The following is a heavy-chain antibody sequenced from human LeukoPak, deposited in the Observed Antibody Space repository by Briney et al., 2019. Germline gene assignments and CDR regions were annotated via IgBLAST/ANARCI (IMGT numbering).Heavy chain of an antibody. Sequence: PGGSLRLSCAASGFTFSSYSMNWVRQAPGKGLEWVSSISSSSSYIYYADSVKGRFTISRDNAKNSLYLQMNSLRAEDTAVYYCARGPPLTGDLPFDYWGQGTLVTVSS. V-gene: IGHV3-21*01. D-gene: IGHD7-27*01. J-gene: IGHJ4*02. CDR1: GFTFSSYS. CDR3: ARGPPLTGDLPFDY. CDR2: ISSSSSYI.